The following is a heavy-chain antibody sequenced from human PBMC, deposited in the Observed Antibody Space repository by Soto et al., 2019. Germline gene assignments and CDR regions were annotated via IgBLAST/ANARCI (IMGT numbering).Heavy chain of an antibody. D-gene: IGHD6-25*01. Sequence: GESLKISCEGSGYNFADYWIAWVRQMPGKGLEWMGIIYPFDSDTRYSPSFEGQVTISADKSINTAYLQWSSLKASDTATYYCARSQAADWLDPWGQGTLVTVSS. J-gene: IGHJ5*02. V-gene: IGHV5-51*01. CDR1: GYNFADYW. CDR3: ARSQAADWLDP. CDR2: IYPFDSDT.